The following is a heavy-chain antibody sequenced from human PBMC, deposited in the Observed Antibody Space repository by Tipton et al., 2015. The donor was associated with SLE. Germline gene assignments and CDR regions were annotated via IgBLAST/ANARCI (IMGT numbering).Heavy chain of an antibody. CDR1: GFTFSSYA. Sequence: SLRLSCAASGFTFSSYAMSWVRQAPGKGLEWVSAISGSGGSTYYADSVKGRFTISRDNSKNTLYLQMNSLRAEDTAVYYCAKDPPGAVAGIRGPGGYWGQGTLVTVSS. CDR3: AKDPPGAVAGIRGPGGY. J-gene: IGHJ4*02. V-gene: IGHV3-23*01. CDR2: ISGSGGST. D-gene: IGHD6-19*01.